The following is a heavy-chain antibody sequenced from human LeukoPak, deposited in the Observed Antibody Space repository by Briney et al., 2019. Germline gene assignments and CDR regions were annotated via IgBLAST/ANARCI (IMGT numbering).Heavy chain of an antibody. CDR1: GFTFSSYA. J-gene: IGHJ4*02. CDR2: INHSGST. V-gene: IGHV4-34*01. D-gene: IGHD6-13*01. CDR3: ARRRKQQLVRGYFDY. Sequence: GSLRLSCAASGFTFSSYAMSWIRQPPGKGLEWIGEINHSGSTNYNPSLKSRVTISVDTSKNQFSLKLSSVTAADTAVYYCARRRKQQLVRGYFDYWGQGTLVTVSS.